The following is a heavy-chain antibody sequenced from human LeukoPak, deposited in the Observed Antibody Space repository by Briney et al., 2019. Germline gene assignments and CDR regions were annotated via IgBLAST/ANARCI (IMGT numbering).Heavy chain of an antibody. CDR2: IYYSGST. D-gene: IGHD5-24*01. Sequence: SETLSLTCTVSGGSISSYYWSWIRQPPGKGLEWIGYIYYSGSTNYNPSLKSRVTISVDTSKNQFSLKLSSVTAADTAVYYCARVAVEMATYFDYWGQGTLVTDSS. V-gene: IGHV4-59*01. CDR1: GGSISSYY. J-gene: IGHJ4*02. CDR3: ARVAVEMATYFDY.